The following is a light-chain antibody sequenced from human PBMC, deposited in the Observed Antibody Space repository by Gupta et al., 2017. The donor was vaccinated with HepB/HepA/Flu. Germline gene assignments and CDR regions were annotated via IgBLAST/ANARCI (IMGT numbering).Light chain of an antibody. CDR1: GGSVANNF. CDR2: DDN. J-gene: IGLJ2*01. CDR3: QSYGDVWI. Sequence: ISCTRSGGSVANNFVHWYQQRPGRSPTPIIYDDNPRPSGVPDRFSGSIDSSSNSASLTISGLQTEDEGDDYWQSYGDVWIFGGGTKLTVL. V-gene: IGLV6-57*01.